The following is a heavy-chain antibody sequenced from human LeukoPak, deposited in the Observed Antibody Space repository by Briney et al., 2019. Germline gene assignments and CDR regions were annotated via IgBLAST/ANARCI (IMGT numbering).Heavy chain of an antibody. J-gene: IGHJ4*02. D-gene: IGHD3-10*01. Sequence: SGTLSLTCAVSGCSVSSSNWWSWVRQPAGKGLEWVGQIYHGGSTNYNPSLKSRVTISVDKSKNQFSLKLSSVTAADTAVYYCARDGAGNYYGSGSYYKFHDGPYYFDYWGQGTLVTVSS. CDR3: ARDGAGNYYGSGSYYKFHDGPYYFDY. CDR1: GCSVSSSNW. CDR2: IYHGGST. V-gene: IGHV4-4*02.